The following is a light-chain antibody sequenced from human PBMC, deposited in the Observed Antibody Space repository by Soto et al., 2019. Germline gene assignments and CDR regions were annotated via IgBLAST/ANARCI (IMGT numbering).Light chain of an antibody. CDR2: DAS. V-gene: IGKV3-11*01. CDR3: QQRSNWPPLS. J-gene: IGKJ4*01. Sequence: EIFFTQSPATPSLSPGEKTTLSCPASQSVSRNLAWYQQRPGQAPRLLIYDASNRATGIPARFSGSGSGTDFTLTISSLEPEDFAVYYCQQRSNWPPLSFGGGTKVDIK. CDR1: QSVSRN.